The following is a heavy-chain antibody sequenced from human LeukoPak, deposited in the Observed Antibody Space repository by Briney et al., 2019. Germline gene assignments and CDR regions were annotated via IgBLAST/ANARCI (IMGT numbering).Heavy chain of an antibody. CDR3: ARQLRWDQYYFDY. V-gene: IGHV1-18*01. CDR2: ISAYNGDT. CDR1: GYTFTSYG. Sequence: ASVKVSCKASGYTFTSYGFSWVRQAPGQGLEWMGWISAYNGDTKYALNLQGRVTMTTDTSTSTAYMELRSLRSDDTAVYYCARQLRWDQYYFDYWGQGTLVTVSS. J-gene: IGHJ4*02. D-gene: IGHD4-23*01.